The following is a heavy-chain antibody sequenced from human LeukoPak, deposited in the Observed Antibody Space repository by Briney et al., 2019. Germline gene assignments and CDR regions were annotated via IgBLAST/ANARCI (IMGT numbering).Heavy chain of an antibody. CDR3: ARDAGSGWYEGIDY. CDR1: GFTFSSYW. D-gene: IGHD6-19*01. V-gene: IGHV3-64*01. Sequence: GGSLRLSCAASGFTFSSYWMTWVRQAPGKGLEYVSAISSNGGSTYYANSVKGRFTISRDNSKNTLYLQMGSLRAEDMAVYYCARDAGSGWYEGIDYWGQGTLVTVSS. CDR2: ISSNGGST. J-gene: IGHJ4*02.